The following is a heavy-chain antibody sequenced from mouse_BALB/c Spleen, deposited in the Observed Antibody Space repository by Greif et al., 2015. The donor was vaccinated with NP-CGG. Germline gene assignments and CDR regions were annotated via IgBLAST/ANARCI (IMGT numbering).Heavy chain of an antibody. Sequence: QVQLQQSGPGLVQPSQSLSITCTVSGFSLTSYGVHWVRQSPGKGLEWLGVIWSGGSTDYNAAFISRLSISKDNSKSXVFFKMNSLQANDTAIYYCARRRDDGYSYYYAMDYWGQGTSVTVSS. V-gene: IGHV2-2*02. J-gene: IGHJ4*01. CDR1: GFSLTSYG. CDR2: IWSGGST. D-gene: IGHD2-3*01. CDR3: ARRRDDGYSYYYAMDY.